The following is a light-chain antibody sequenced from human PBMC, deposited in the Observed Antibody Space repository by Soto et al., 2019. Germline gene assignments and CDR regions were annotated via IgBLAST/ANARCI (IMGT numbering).Light chain of an antibody. V-gene: IGLV2-14*01. J-gene: IGLJ2*01. CDR3: ASFTRSNTVV. Sequence: QSVLTQPASVSGSPGQSITISCTGTSSDIGGYDYVSWYQQHPGKAPKLMISNVSNRPSGVPNRFSGSKSGNTASLTISGLQAEDEADYFCASFTRSNTVVFGGGTKVTVL. CDR2: NVS. CDR1: SSDIGGYDY.